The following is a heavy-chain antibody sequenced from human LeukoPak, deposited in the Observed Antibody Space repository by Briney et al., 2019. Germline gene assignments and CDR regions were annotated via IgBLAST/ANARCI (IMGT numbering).Heavy chain of an antibody. D-gene: IGHD6-19*01. J-gene: IGHJ5*02. V-gene: IGHV3-23*01. Sequence: GGSLRLSCVASGFTFTSDAMNWVRQAPGKGLEWVSSTVSRGTTQYADSVKGRFTVSRDTSKNALYLQMNSLRADDTAVYYCAKCSTSAYTTGWCNWIDPWGQGTLVTVSS. CDR1: GFTFTSDA. CDR2: TVSRGTT. CDR3: AKCSTSAYTTGWCNWIDP.